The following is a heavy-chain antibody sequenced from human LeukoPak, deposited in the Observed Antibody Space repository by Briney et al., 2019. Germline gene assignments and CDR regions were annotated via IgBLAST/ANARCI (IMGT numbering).Heavy chain of an antibody. D-gene: IGHD3-22*01. CDR2: ISYSGST. J-gene: IGHJ4*02. V-gene: IGHV4-30-4*01. CDR1: GGSISSGDCY. Sequence: SETLSLTCTVSGGSISSGDCYWSWLRQPPGKGLEWLGYISYSGSTYYNPSLKSRVAISVDTSKNQFSLKLSSVTAADTAVYYCARVYDSSAYYGYYFDYWGQGTLVTVSS. CDR3: ARVYDSSAYYGYYFDY.